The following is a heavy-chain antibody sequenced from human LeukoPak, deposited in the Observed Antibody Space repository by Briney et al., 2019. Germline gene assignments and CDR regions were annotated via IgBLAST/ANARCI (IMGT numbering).Heavy chain of an antibody. CDR1: GGSFSSSY. D-gene: IGHD4-17*01. Sequence: SETLSLTCIVSGGSFSSSYWSWIRQPPGKGLEWIGYIYYTGTTNYNPSLKSRVTISVDTSKNQFSLKVSSVTAADTGVYYCASKSTDHGELRFDYWGQGTLVTVSS. V-gene: IGHV4-59*01. J-gene: IGHJ4*02. CDR2: IYYTGTT. CDR3: ASKSTDHGELRFDY.